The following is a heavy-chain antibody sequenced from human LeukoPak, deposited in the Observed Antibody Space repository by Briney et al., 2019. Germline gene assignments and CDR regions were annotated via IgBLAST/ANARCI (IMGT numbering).Heavy chain of an antibody. D-gene: IGHD1-26*01. CDR2: IKQDGSEK. CDR1: GFTFSSYW. Sequence: PGGSLRLSCAASGFTFSSYWMSWVRQAPGKGLEWVANIKQDGSEKYYVDSVKGRFTISRDNAKNSLYLQMNSLRAEDTALYYCAKGRELLYDGLDIWGQGTMVTVSS. V-gene: IGHV3-7*03. J-gene: IGHJ3*02. CDR3: AKGRELLYDGLDI.